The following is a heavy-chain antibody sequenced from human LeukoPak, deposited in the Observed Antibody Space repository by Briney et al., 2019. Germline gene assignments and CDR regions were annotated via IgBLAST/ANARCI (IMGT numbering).Heavy chain of an antibody. Sequence: PGGSLRLSCAASGFTFDDYAMHWVRRTPGKGLEWVSSISGNSGSIGYADSVKGRFTISRDNAKKSLYLQMNSLRAEDMALYYCAKGALTMIVGGFEHWGQGTLVTVFS. CDR2: ISGNSGSI. V-gene: IGHV3-9*03. CDR1: GFTFDDYA. CDR3: AKGALTMIVGGFEH. J-gene: IGHJ4*02. D-gene: IGHD3-22*01.